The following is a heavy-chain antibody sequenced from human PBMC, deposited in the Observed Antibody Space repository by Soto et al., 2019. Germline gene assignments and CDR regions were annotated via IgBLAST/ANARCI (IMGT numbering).Heavy chain of an antibody. CDR2: INAGNGNT. CDR3: ARLYYGSGSDYYFDY. Sequence: ASVKVSCKASGGTLSSYAISWVRQAPGQRLEWMGWINAGNGNTKYSQKFQGRVTITRDTSASTAYMELSSLRSEDTAVYYCARLYYGSGSDYYFDYWGQGTLVTVSS. D-gene: IGHD3-10*01. CDR1: GGTLSSYA. J-gene: IGHJ4*02. V-gene: IGHV1-3*01.